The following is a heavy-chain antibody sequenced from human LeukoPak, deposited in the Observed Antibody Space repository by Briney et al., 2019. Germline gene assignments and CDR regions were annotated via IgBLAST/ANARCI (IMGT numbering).Heavy chain of an antibody. D-gene: IGHD3-3*01. CDR2: IYYSGST. V-gene: IGHV4-31*03. CDR1: GGSISSGGYC. J-gene: IGHJ4*02. CDR3: ARAPPGYYDFWSGYLAGYFDY. Sequence: SQTLSLTCTVSGGSISSGGYCWSWIRQHPGKGLEWFGYIYYSGSTYYHPSLKSRVTISVDTSKNQFSLKLSSVTAADTAVHYCARAPPGYYDFWSGYLAGYFDYWGQGTLVTVSS.